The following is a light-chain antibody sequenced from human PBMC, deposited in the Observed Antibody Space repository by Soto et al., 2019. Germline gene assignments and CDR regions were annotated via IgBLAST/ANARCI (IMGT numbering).Light chain of an antibody. CDR3: QQYNNWPLT. CDR2: GAS. CDR1: QSVSSN. J-gene: IGKJ1*01. Sequence: EIVMTQSPATLSVSPGERATLSCRASQSVSSNFAWYQQKPGQAPRLLIYGASTRATGIPARFSGSGSGTEFTLTISSLQSEDFAVYYCQQYNNWPLTFGQGTKGEIK. V-gene: IGKV3-15*01.